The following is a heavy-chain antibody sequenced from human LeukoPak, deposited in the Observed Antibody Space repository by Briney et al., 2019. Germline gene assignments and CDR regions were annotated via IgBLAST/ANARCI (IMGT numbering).Heavy chain of an antibody. J-gene: IGHJ3*02. D-gene: IGHD6-19*01. CDR2: ISGSGGRT. Sequence: GGSLRLSCAASGFTFSSYAMSWVRQAPGKGLEGVSAISGSGGRTYYADSVKGRFTISRDNSKNTLYLQMNSLRAEDTGGYYCAKVPGGLAPWDAFDIWGQGTMVTVSS. V-gene: IGHV3-23*01. CDR3: AKVPGGLAPWDAFDI. CDR1: GFTFSSYA.